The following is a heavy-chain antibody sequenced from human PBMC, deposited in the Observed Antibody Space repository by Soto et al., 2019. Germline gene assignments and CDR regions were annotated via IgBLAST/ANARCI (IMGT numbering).Heavy chain of an antibody. V-gene: IGHV3-33*01. CDR2: IWYDGSNK. Sequence: PGGSLRLSCAASGFTFSSYGMHWVRQAPGKGLEWVAVIWYDGSNKYYADSVKGRFTISRDNSKNTLYLQMNSLRAEDTAVYYCARNPYDFWSGYHTPYYYYYYGMDVWGQGTTVTVSS. D-gene: IGHD3-3*01. CDR3: ARNPYDFWSGYHTPYYYYYYGMDV. J-gene: IGHJ6*02. CDR1: GFTFSSYG.